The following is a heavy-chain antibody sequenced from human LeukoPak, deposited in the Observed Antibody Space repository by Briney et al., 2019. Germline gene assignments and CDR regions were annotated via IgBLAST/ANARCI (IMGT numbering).Heavy chain of an antibody. CDR1: GFTFSSYW. CDR3: ARGVLYYYDSSGYFDY. CDR2: INPGGSST. J-gene: IGHJ4*02. D-gene: IGHD3-22*01. Sequence: GGSLRLSCAASGFTFSSYWMHWVRQAPGKGLVWVSRINPGGSSTSYADSVKGRFTISRDNAKNSLYLQMNSLRAEDTAVYYCARGVLYYYDSSGYFDYWGQGTLVTVSS. V-gene: IGHV3-74*01.